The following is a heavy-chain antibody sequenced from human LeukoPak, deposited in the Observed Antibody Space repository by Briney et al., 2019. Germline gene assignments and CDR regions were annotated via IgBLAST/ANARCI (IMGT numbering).Heavy chain of an antibody. CDR2: MYSGGST. V-gene: IGHV3-53*05. CDR3: VPKGTEGY. CDR1: GFTVSSNY. Sequence: PGGSLRLSCAASGFTVSSNYMSWVRQAPGKGLEWVSVMYSGGSTYYADSVKGRFTISRDNSKNTLYLQVSSLRPEDTAVYYCVPKGTEGYWGQGTLVTGSS. J-gene: IGHJ4*02.